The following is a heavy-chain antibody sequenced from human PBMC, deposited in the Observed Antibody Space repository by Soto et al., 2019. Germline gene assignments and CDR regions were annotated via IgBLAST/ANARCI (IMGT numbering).Heavy chain of an antibody. V-gene: IGHV4-34*01. J-gene: IGHJ4*02. CDR2: INHSGST. CDR1: GGSFSGYY. Sequence: SETLSRTCAVYGGSFSGYYWSWIRQPPGEGLEWIGEINHSGSTNYNPSLKSRVTISVDTSKNQFSLKLSSVTAADTAVYYCARGYGSSSRPYYFDYWGQGTLVTVSS. CDR3: ARGYGSSSRPYYFDY. D-gene: IGHD6-13*01.